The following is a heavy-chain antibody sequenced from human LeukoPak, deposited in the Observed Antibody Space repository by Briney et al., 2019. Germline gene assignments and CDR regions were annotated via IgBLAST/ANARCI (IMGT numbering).Heavy chain of an antibody. V-gene: IGHV4-34*01. CDR2: INDTGIT. CDR3: ARLPLGAFGEVLNFDR. CDR1: SEFFRGYY. J-gene: IGHJ4*02. D-gene: IGHD3-10*01. Sequence: SETLSLTCGVSSEFFRGYYWGWILQPPRKGLERIGDINDTGITKSNPTLKTRVTISIDTSKNQFSLKVKSVTAADTAVYYCARLPLGAFGEVLNFDRWGQGTLVTVSS.